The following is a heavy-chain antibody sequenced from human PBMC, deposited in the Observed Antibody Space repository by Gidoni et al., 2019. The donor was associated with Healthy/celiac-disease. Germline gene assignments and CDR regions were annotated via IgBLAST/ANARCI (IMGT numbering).Heavy chain of an antibody. CDR1: GGSFSGYY. D-gene: IGHD3-16*01. CDR3: ARGLIVSGSRHWFDP. CDR2: INHSGIT. V-gene: IGHV4-34*01. J-gene: IGHJ5*02. Sequence: QVQLQQWGAGLLKPSETLSLTCAVSGGSFSGYYWIWIRQPPGKGLEWIGEINHSGITNYHPSLKSRFTISVDTSNNQFSLKLISVTAADTAVYYCARGLIVSGSRHWFDPWCQGTLVTVSS.